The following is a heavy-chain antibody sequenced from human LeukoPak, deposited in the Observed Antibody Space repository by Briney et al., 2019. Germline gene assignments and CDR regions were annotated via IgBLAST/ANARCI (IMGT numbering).Heavy chain of an antibody. D-gene: IGHD1-14*01. J-gene: IGHJ6*02. V-gene: IGHV4-61*09. CDR1: GGSISSGSYY. CDR3: ATEGMDV. CDR2: IYDSGST. Sequence: PSQTLSLTCTVSGGSISSGSYYWSWIRQSPGKGLEWIGYIYDSGSTNYNPSLKSRVSISVDTSKNQFSLKLSSVTAADTAVYFCATEGMDVWGQGTTVTVSS.